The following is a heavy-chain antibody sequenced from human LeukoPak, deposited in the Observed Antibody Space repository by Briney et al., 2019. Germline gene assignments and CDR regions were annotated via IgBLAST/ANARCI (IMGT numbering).Heavy chain of an antibody. J-gene: IGHJ4*02. CDR1: GFTFSSYW. CDR3: ARYNYYGSSGHLY. V-gene: IGHV3-7*01. CDR2: IKQDGSEK. Sequence: GGSLRLSCAASGFTFSSYWMSWVRQAPGKGLEWVANIKQDGSEKYYVDSVKGRFTISRDNAKNSLYLQMNSLRAEDTAVYYCARYNYYGSSGHLYWGQGTLVTVSS. D-gene: IGHD3-22*01.